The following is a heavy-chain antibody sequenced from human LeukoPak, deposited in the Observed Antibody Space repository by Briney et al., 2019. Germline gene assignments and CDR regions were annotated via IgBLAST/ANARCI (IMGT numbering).Heavy chain of an antibody. D-gene: IGHD6-6*01. CDR2: ISYDGSNK. CDR1: GFTFSSYG. Sequence: AGRSLRLSCAASGFTFSSYGMHWVRQAPGKGLEWVAVISYDGSNKYYADSVKGRFTISRDNSKNTLYLQMNSLRAEDTAVYYCAKDGKEYSSSEGVGYYYGMDVWGQGTTVTVSS. J-gene: IGHJ6*02. V-gene: IGHV3-30*18. CDR3: AKDGKEYSSSEGVGYYYGMDV.